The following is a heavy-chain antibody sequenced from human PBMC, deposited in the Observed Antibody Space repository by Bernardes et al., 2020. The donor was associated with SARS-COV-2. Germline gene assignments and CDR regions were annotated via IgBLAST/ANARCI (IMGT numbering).Heavy chain of an antibody. CDR3: ARGHYYDSSGYYEALDY. CDR1: GYTFTSYG. J-gene: IGHJ4*02. CDR2: LSAYNGNT. Sequence: VKVSCKASGYTFTSYGISWVRQAPGQGLEWMGWLSAYNGNTNYAQKLQGRVTMTTDTSTSTAYMELSRLRSDDTAVYYCARGHYYDSSGYYEALDYWGQGTLVTVSS. V-gene: IGHV1-18*04. D-gene: IGHD3-22*01.